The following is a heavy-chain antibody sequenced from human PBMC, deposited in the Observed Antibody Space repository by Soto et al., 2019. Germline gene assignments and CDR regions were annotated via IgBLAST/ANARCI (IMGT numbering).Heavy chain of an antibody. Sequence: GSLILSFAASGFSFSKYSMNLVRQAPGKGLEWVSSINDRSNYIYYADSVKGRFTISRDNSKNTPYLQMNSLRAEDTAVYYCAKGYSYGSFDYWGQGTLVTVYS. V-gene: IGHV3-21*04. J-gene: IGHJ4*02. CDR3: AKGYSYGSFDY. CDR2: INDRSNYI. CDR1: GFSFSKYS. D-gene: IGHD5-18*01.